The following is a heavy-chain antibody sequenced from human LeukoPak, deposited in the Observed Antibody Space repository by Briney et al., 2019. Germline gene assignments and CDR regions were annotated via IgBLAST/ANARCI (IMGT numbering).Heavy chain of an antibody. CDR1: GLTFSSNS. CDR2: ISVSGIT. V-gene: IGHV3-23*01. CDR3: AKGFSVRGRFDP. Sequence: GGSVRLSCVASGLTFSSNSMSWVRQPPGMGLEWVSGISVSGITVYADSVKGRLTISRDDSKNTLYLQMNNLRAEDTALYYCAKGFSVRGRFDPWGQGTQVTVSS. D-gene: IGHD2-15*01. J-gene: IGHJ5*02.